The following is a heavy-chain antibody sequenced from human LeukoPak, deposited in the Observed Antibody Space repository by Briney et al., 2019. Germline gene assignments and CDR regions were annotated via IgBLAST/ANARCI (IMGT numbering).Heavy chain of an antibody. J-gene: IGHJ4*02. CDR3: ARGTHVDTTMTXTFYXDX. D-gene: IGHD5-18*01. V-gene: IGHV4-31*03. CDR2: XXYSGTA. Sequence: SLTXXVSGGSISSXXYYWSWIRQXPGKGLEWIAYXXYSGTAYYNSSLKSRFNISIDTSKNQFSLKVNSVTAAETAVYYCARGTHVDTTMTXTFYXDXXGQ. CDR1: GGSISSXXYY.